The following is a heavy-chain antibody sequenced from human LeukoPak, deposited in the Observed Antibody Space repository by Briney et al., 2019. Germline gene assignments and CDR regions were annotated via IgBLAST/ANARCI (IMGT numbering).Heavy chain of an antibody. CDR3: ARDGYYDFWSGSNWFDP. V-gene: IGHV1-2*02. CDR2: INPNSGGT. Sequence: ASVKVSCKASGYTFTGYYMQGVRQAPGQGLEWMGWINPNSGGTNYAQKFQGRVTMTRDTSISTAYMELSRLRSDDTAVYYCARDGYYDFWSGSNWFDPWGQGTLVTVSS. J-gene: IGHJ5*02. D-gene: IGHD3-3*01. CDR1: GYTFTGYY.